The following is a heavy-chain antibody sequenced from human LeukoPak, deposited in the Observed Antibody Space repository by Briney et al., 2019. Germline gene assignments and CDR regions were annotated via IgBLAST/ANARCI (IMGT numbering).Heavy chain of an antibody. CDR1: GYTLTELS. J-gene: IGHJ2*01. CDR3: ATGGLAAAGTADWYFDL. Sequence: ASVKVSCKVSGYTLTELSMHWVRQAPGKGLEWMGGFDPEDGETIYAQKFQGRVTMTEDTSTDKAYMELSSLRPEATAVYYCATGGLAAAGTADWYFDLWGRGTLVTVSS. V-gene: IGHV1-24*01. D-gene: IGHD6-13*01. CDR2: FDPEDGET.